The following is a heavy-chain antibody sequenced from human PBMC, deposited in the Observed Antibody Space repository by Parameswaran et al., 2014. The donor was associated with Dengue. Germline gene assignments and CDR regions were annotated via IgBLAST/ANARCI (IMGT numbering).Heavy chain of an antibody. J-gene: IGHJ6*02. V-gene: IGHV4-39*01. CDR3: ARLDWLYYYYGMDV. CDR2: IYYSGST. Sequence: WIRQPPGKGLEWIGSIYYSGSTYYNPSLKSRVTISVDTSKNQFSLKLSSVTAADTAVYYCARLDWLYYYYGMDVWGQGTTVTVSS. D-gene: IGHD3-9*01.